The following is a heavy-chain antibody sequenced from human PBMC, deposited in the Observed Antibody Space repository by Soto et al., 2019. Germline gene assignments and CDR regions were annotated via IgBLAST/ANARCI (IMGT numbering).Heavy chain of an antibody. D-gene: IGHD2-15*01. CDR3: ARVLYEVGMDV. CDR2: INPKSGGT. J-gene: IGHJ6*02. CDR1: GYTFIGYY. Sequence: ASVKLSCKASGYTFIGYYMHWVRQAPGQGLEWMGWINPKSGGTNYAQKFQGRVTMTRDTSISTAYMELSRLRSDDTAVYYCARVLYEVGMDVWGQGTTVTVSS. V-gene: IGHV1-2*02.